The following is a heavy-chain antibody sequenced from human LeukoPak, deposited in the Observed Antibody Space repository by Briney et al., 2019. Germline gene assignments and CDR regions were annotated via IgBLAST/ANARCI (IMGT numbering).Heavy chain of an antibody. V-gene: IGHV1-2*02. J-gene: IGHJ5*02. CDR3: ARDRPPVYYYDSSGYFFDP. CDR2: INPNSGGT. D-gene: IGHD3-22*01. Sequence: ASVKVSCKASGYTFTRYYMHWVRQAPGQGLEWMGWINPNSGGTNYAQKFQGRVTMTRDTSISTAYMELSRLRSDDTAVYYCARDRPPVYYYDSSGYFFDPWGQGTLVTVSS. CDR1: GYTFTRYY.